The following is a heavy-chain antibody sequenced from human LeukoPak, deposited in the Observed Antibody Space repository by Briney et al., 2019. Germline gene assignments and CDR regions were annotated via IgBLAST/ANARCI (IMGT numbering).Heavy chain of an antibody. Sequence: ASVKVSCKASAYTFTSYDINWVRQATGQGLEWMGWMNPNSGNTGYAQKFQGRVTITRNTSISTAYMELSSLRSEDTAVYYCARVPSYCSSTSCRRYYFDYWGQGTLVTVSS. D-gene: IGHD2-2*01. CDR1: AYTFTSYD. J-gene: IGHJ4*02. CDR2: MNPNSGNT. V-gene: IGHV1-8*03. CDR3: ARVPSYCSSTSCRRYYFDY.